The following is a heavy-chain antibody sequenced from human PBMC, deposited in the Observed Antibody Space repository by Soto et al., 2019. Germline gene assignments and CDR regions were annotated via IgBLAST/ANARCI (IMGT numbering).Heavy chain of an antibody. V-gene: IGHV3-72*01. CDR2: IRNKANSYTT. CDR1: GFTFSDHY. Sequence: EVHLVESGGGLVQPGGSLRLSCAASGFTFSDHYMDWVRQAPGKGLEWVGRIRNKANSYTTEYAASVKGRFTISRDDLKNSLHLQMNNLKAEDTAVYYCGRAHASRWLGANFDYWGQGTLVTVSS. CDR3: GRAHASRWLGANFDY. D-gene: IGHD6-19*01. J-gene: IGHJ4*02.